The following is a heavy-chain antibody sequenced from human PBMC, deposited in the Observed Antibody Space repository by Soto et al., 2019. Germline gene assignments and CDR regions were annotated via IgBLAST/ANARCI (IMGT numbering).Heavy chain of an antibody. D-gene: IGHD5-18*01. J-gene: IGHJ6*02. V-gene: IGHV1-69*12. CDR3: ARDVRYSYDQNGYFYGMDV. CDR1: GGTFSSYA. Sequence: QVQLVQSGAEVKKPGSSVKVSCKASGGTFSSYAITWVRQAPGQGLEWMGGIIPMFGTANYAQKFQGKVTITADESTSTAYMKLSSMRSEDKAVYYCARDVRYSYDQNGYFYGMDVWGQGTTVTVYS. CDR2: IIPMFGTA.